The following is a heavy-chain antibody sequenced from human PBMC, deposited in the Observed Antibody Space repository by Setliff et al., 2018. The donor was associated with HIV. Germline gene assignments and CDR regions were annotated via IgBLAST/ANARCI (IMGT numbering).Heavy chain of an antibody. J-gene: IGHJ4*02. Sequence: LSLTCTVSGGSISSGDYYWSWIRQHPRKGLEWIGYIYYTGSTYYNPSLKSRVTISVDTSKDQFSLKLSSVTAADTAVYYCARAPFYYGSGSYQTFDYWGQGTLVTVSS. D-gene: IGHD3-10*01. CDR1: GGSISSGDYY. CDR3: ARAPFYYGSGSYQTFDY. V-gene: IGHV4-31*03. CDR2: IYYTGST.